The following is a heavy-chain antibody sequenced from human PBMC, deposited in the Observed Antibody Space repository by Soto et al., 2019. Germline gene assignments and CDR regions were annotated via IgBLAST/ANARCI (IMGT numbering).Heavy chain of an antibody. CDR2: IWYDGSKE. V-gene: IGHV3-33*01. J-gene: IGHJ6*02. Sequence: PGGSLRLSCAASGFTFSSYGMHWVRQAPGKGLDWVALIWYDGSKEYYAGSVKGRFTISRDNAKNSLYLQMNSLRDEDTAVYYCARPEYSSSSYGMDVWGQGTTVTVSS. CDR1: GFTFSSYG. CDR3: ARPEYSSSSYGMDV. D-gene: IGHD6-6*01.